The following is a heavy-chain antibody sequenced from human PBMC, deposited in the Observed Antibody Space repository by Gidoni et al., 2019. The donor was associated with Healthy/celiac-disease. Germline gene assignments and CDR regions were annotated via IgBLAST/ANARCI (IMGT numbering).Heavy chain of an antibody. Sequence: QVQLQQWGAGLLKPSETLSLTCAVYGGSFSGYYWSWIRQPPGKGLEWIGEINHSGSTNYNPSLKSRVTISVDTSKNQFSLKLSSVTAADTAVYYCARRIAARWSGRFDPWGQGTLVTVSS. V-gene: IGHV4-34*01. CDR2: INHSGST. J-gene: IGHJ5*02. D-gene: IGHD6-6*01. CDR3: ARRIAARWSGRFDP. CDR1: GGSFSGYY.